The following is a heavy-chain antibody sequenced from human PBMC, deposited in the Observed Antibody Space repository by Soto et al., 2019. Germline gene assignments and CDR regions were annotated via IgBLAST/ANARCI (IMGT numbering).Heavy chain of an antibody. CDR3: VKASTYSSSQGWFDP. V-gene: IGHV3-9*01. CDR2: ISWNSGNI. Sequence: GRSLRLSCAASGLSFDGYAMNWVRQPPGKGLEWVSGISWNSGNIDYADSVKGRFTISRDNAKNSLYLQMNSLRAEDTALYYCVKASTYSSSQGWFDPWGQGTMVTVSS. J-gene: IGHJ5*02. D-gene: IGHD6-6*01. CDR1: GLSFDGYA.